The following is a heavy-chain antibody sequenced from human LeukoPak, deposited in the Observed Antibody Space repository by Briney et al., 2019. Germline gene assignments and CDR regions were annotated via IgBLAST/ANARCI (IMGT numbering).Heavy chain of an antibody. CDR3: ARGGYYGSGNDFRFDP. CDR1: GGSISTYY. J-gene: IGHJ5*02. Sequence: SETLSLTCTVSGGSISTYYWSWIRQPPGKGLEWIGYIYYSGSTNYKPSLKSRVTISVDTSKNQFSLKLSSVTAADTAVYYCARGGYYGSGNDFRFDPWGQGTLVTVSS. CDR2: IYYSGST. D-gene: IGHD3-10*01. V-gene: IGHV4-59*01.